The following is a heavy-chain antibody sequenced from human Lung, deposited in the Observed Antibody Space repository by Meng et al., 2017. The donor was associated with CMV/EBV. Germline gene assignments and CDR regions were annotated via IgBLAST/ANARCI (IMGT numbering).Heavy chain of an antibody. V-gene: IGHV1-2*02. CDR2: INPNSGGT. D-gene: IGHD2-2*01. Sequence: SAYPFTVYYMHWVRQAPGQGLEWMGWINPNSGGTNSAQKFQGRVTMTRDTSISTAYMELSRLRSDDTAVYYCARVDCSSTSCTLSFDPWGQGTLVTVSS. J-gene: IGHJ5*02. CDR1: AYPFTVYY. CDR3: ARVDCSSTSCTLSFDP.